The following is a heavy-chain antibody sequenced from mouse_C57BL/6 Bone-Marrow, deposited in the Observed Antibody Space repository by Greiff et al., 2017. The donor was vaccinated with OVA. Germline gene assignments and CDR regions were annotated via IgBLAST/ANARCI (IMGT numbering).Heavy chain of an antibody. CDR1: GYAFTNYL. CDR3: ARSRDYSNGYFDV. J-gene: IGHJ1*03. D-gene: IGHD2-5*01. V-gene: IGHV1-54*01. CDR2: VNPGSGGT. Sequence: QVQLQQSGAELVRPGTSVKVSCKASGYAFTNYLIEWVKQRPGQGLEWLGVVNPGSGGTNYNEKFKGKATLTADKSSSTAYMQRSSLTSEDSAVYFGARSRDYSNGYFDVWGTGTTVTVSS.